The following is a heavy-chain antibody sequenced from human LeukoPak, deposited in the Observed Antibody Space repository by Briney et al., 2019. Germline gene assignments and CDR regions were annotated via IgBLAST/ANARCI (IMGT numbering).Heavy chain of an antibody. V-gene: IGHV3-33*06. Sequence: GGSLRLSCAASGFTFSSYWMSWVRQAPGKGLEWVAAIWYDGSNIFYADSVKGRFTISRDNSKNALYLQMNSLRAEDTADYYCAKEGDRGEALYYMDVWGNGTTVTVSS. J-gene: IGHJ6*03. CDR3: AKEGDRGEALYYMDV. D-gene: IGHD3-10*01. CDR2: IWYDGSNI. CDR1: GFTFSSYW.